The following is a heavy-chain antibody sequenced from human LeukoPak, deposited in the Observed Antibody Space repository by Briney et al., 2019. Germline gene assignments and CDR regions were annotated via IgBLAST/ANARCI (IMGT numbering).Heavy chain of an antibody. V-gene: IGHV3-74*01. J-gene: IGHJ3*02. D-gene: IGHD3-3*01. CDR3: ARAGYYDFWSGYYTRYAFDI. CDR1: GFTFSSYW. CDR2: INSDGSST. Sequence: GGSVRLSCAASGFTFSSYWMHWVRQAPGKGLVWVSRINSDGSSTSYADSVKGRFTISRDNAKNTLYLQMNSLRAEDTAVYYCARAGYYDFWSGYYTRYAFDIWGQGTMVTVSS.